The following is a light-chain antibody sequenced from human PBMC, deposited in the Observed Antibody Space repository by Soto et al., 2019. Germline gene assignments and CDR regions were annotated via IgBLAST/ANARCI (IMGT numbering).Light chain of an antibody. Sequence: DIQMTQSPSSLSASVGDRVTITCQASQDITNHLHWYQQKPGKAPKLLIYDASNLETGVTSRFSGSGFGTDFTFIINNLQHEDFATYFCQHCHILPWTFGQGTKVEIK. J-gene: IGKJ1*01. CDR3: QHCHILPWT. CDR2: DAS. CDR1: QDITNH. V-gene: IGKV1-33*01.